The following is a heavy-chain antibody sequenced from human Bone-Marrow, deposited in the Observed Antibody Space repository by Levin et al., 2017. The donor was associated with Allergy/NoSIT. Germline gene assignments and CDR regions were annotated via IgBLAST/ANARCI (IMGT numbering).Heavy chain of an antibody. Sequence: PGGSLRLSCEASGFTFSSYAMSWVRQAPGKGLEWVSAISDSGGDRTYYADSVKGRFTISRDNSKSTVYLQMNSLRADDTALYYCAKESLTDRTDLDVWGQGTTVTVSS. V-gene: IGHV3-23*01. CDR1: GFTFSSYA. CDR3: AKESLTDRTDLDV. J-gene: IGHJ6*02. D-gene: IGHD3-22*01. CDR2: ISDSGGDRT.